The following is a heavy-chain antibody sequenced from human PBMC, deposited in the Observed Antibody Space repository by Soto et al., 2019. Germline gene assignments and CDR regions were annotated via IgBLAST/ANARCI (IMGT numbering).Heavy chain of an antibody. CDR1: GGSISSGGYY. V-gene: IGHV4-31*03. J-gene: IGHJ5*02. Sequence: TCTVSGGSISSGGYYWSWIRQHPGKGLEWIGYIYYSGSTYYNPSLKSRVTISVDTSKNQFSLKLSTVTAADTAVYYCARGRGVSNWFDPWGQGTLVTVSS. CDR2: IYYSGST. CDR3: ARGRGVSNWFDP. D-gene: IGHD3-10*01.